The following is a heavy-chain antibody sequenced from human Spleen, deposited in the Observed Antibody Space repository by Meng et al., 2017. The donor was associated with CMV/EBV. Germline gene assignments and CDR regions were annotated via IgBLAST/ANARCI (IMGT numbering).Heavy chain of an antibody. D-gene: IGHD6-13*01. V-gene: IGHV3-30*18. CDR2: ILYDATNT. Sequence: GESLKISCAASGFTVSSNYMSWVRQAPGKGLQWVAYILYDATNTFYADFVKGRFTISRDNSKNTLYLKLNSLRADDTAVYYCAKEGGSHSSWPQHYFDHWGQGSLVTVSS. CDR3: AKEGGSHSSWPQHYFDH. CDR1: GFTVSSNY. J-gene: IGHJ4*02.